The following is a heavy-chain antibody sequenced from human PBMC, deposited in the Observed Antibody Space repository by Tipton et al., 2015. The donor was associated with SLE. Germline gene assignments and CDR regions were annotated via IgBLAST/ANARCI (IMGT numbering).Heavy chain of an antibody. CDR2: IYTSGST. CDR3: AREGKRPGAFDI. D-gene: IGHD6-6*01. J-gene: IGHJ3*02. V-gene: IGHV4-61*09. CDR1: GGSISSGSYY. Sequence: LRLSCTVSGGSISSGSYYWSWIRQPAGKGLEWIGYIYTSGSTNYNPSLKSRVTISVDTSKNQFSLKLSSVTAADTAVYYCAREGKRPGAFDIWGQGTMVTVSS.